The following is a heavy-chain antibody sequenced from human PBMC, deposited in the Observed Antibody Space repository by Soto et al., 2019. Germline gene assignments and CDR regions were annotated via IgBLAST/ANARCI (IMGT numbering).Heavy chain of an antibody. J-gene: IGHJ6*02. CDR3: IHIPVAGWGTRVFCSSAMDV. V-gene: IGHV3-23*01. D-gene: IGHD6-19*01. Sequence: EVQLLESGGGLVQPGGSMRLSCAASGFNLNTYTMNWVRQAPGKGLESVSGISGSVSGISGSGAATYYADSVRGRFTISRDATTNTDFLQMHSLRVEDTAVYYGIHIPVAGWGTRVFCSSAMDVWGRGTTVTVSS. CDR1: GFNLNTYT. CDR2: ISGSVSGISGSGAAT.